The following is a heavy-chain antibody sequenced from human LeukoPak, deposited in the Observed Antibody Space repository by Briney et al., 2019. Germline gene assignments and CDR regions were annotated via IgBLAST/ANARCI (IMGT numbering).Heavy chain of an antibody. CDR1: GFTFSSYA. D-gene: IGHD3-3*01. CDR2: VYSGDTT. CDR3: ARDPDFWSGYYNFDY. J-gene: IGHJ4*02. V-gene: IGHV3-53*01. Sequence: GGSLRLSCAASGFTFSSYAMNWVRQAPGKGLEWVSVVYSGDTTYYADSVKGRFTISRDNSKNTLYLQMNSLRAEDTAVYYCARDPDFWSGYYNFDYWGQGTLVTVSS.